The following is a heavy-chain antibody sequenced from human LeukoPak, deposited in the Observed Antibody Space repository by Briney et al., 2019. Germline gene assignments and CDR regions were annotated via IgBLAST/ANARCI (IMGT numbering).Heavy chain of an antibody. Sequence: SETLSLTCAVSGGSISSSNWWSWVRQPPGKGLEWIGKIYHSGSTNYNPSLKSRVTISVDTSKNQFSLKLSSVTAADTAVYYCARDFLGDCSSTSCYGSYYYYYGMDVWGKGTTVTVSS. CDR2: IYHSGST. V-gene: IGHV4-4*02. J-gene: IGHJ6*04. D-gene: IGHD2-2*01. CDR3: ARDFLGDCSSTSCYGSYYYYYGMDV. CDR1: GGSISSSNW.